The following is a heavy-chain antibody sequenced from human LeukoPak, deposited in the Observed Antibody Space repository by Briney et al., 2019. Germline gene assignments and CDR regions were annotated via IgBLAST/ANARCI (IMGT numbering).Heavy chain of an antibody. D-gene: IGHD5-18*01. CDR2: IYYSGST. J-gene: IGHJ4*02. CDR3: ASIVDTAMAADY. CDR1: GGSISSSSYY. V-gene: IGHV4-39*01. Sequence: ASETLSLTCTVSGGSISSSSYYWGWIRQPPGKGLEWIGSIYYSGSTYYNPSLKSRVTISVDTSKNQFSLKLSSVTAADTAVYYCASIVDTAMAADYWGQGTLVTVSS.